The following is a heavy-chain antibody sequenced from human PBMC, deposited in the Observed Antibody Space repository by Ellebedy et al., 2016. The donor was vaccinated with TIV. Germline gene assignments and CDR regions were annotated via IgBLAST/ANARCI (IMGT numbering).Heavy chain of an antibody. V-gene: IGHV3-23*01. CDR3: AKPYDSLISPFHH. CDR2: ISGGGGST. Sequence: GESLKISCAASGFTFSSYAMTWVRQAPGKGLEWVSPISGGGGSTYYEDSVKGRFTISRDKSKNTLFLQMNSLRAEDTAVYYCAKPYDSLISPFHHWGQGTLVTVSS. D-gene: IGHD3-9*01. CDR1: GFTFSSYA. J-gene: IGHJ1*01.